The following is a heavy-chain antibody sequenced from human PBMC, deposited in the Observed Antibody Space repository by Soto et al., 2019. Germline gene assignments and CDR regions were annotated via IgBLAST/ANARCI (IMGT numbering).Heavy chain of an antibody. CDR2: ISGSGGST. Sequence: GGSLRLSCAASGFTFSSYAMSWVRQAPGKGLELVSAISGSGGSTYYADSVKGRFTISRDNSKNTLYLQMNSLRAEDTAVYYCAIQGYCSSTSCYKGPNYYYYGMDVWGQGTTVTVYS. CDR3: AIQGYCSSTSCYKGPNYYYYGMDV. CDR1: GFTFSSYA. V-gene: IGHV3-23*01. D-gene: IGHD2-2*02. J-gene: IGHJ6*02.